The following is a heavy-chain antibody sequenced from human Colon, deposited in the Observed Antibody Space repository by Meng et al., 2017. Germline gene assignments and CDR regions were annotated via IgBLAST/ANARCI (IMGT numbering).Heavy chain of an antibody. J-gene: IGHJ1*01. CDR1: GDSITNHNW. CDR2: IPHRGSS. V-gene: IGHV4-4*02. Sequence: QVQLQQRGAGLLKPSETLSLTCAVSGDSITNHNWWAWVRQPPGKGLEWIGEIPHRGSSAYNPSLKSRVSMSIDKSKNQFSLKLTSVTAADTAVYHCLRGSGGSVWGQGTLVTVSS. D-gene: IGHD3-10*01. CDR3: LRGSGGSV.